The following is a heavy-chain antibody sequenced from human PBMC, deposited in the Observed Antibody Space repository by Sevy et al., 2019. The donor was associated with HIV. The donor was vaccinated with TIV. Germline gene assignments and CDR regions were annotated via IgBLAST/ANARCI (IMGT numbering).Heavy chain of an antibody. CDR1: GYTFTGYY. CDR2: INPNSGGT. J-gene: IGHJ4*02. V-gene: IGHV1-2*04. Sequence: ASVKVSCKASGYTFTGYYMHWVRQAPGQGLEWMGWINPNSGGTNYAQKFQGSVTMTRDTSISTAYIELSRLRSDDTAVYYCATMGGVVVHPYFDYWGQGTLVTVSS. D-gene: IGHD2-15*01. CDR3: ATMGGVVVHPYFDY.